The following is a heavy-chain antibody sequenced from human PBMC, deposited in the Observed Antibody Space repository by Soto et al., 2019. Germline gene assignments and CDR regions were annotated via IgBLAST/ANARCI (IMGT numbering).Heavy chain of an antibody. Sequence: GGSLRLACTASGFTFGDYAMSWVRQAPGKGLEWVGFIRSKAYGGTTEYAASVKGRFTISRDDSKSIAYLQMNSLKTEDTAVYYCTRDSVNPTYYYYSGMDVWGQGTTVTVSS. CDR1: GFTFGDYA. J-gene: IGHJ6*02. CDR3: TRDSVNPTYYYYSGMDV. V-gene: IGHV3-49*04. D-gene: IGHD4-17*01. CDR2: IRSKAYGGTT.